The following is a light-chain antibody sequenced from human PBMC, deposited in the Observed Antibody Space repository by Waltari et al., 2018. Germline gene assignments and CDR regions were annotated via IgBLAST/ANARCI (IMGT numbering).Light chain of an antibody. J-gene: IGLJ2*01. V-gene: IGLV1-40*01. Sequence: QSVLTQPPSVSGDPGQRVTISCTGSSSNFGAGFDVHWYQQLPGTAPKLLIYGNSKRPSGVPDRFSGSKSGTSASLAITGLQAEDEADYYCQSYDNILSASIFGGGTKLTVL. CDR2: GNS. CDR1: SSNFGAGFD. CDR3: QSYDNILSASI.